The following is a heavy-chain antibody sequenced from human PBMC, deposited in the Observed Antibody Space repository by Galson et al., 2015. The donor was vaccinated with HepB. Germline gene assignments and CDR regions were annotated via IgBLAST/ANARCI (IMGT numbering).Heavy chain of an antibody. V-gene: IGHV2-5*02. J-gene: IGHJ5*02. CDR3: ARWYYYDSSGLDWFDP. Sequence: PALVKPTQTLTPTCTFSGFSLSTSGVGVGWIRQPPGKALEWLALIYWDDDKRYSPSLKSRLTITKDTSKNQVVLTMTNMDPVDTATYYCARWYYYDSSGLDWFDPWGQGTLVTVSS. CDR2: IYWDDDK. D-gene: IGHD3-22*01. CDR1: GFSLSTSGVG.